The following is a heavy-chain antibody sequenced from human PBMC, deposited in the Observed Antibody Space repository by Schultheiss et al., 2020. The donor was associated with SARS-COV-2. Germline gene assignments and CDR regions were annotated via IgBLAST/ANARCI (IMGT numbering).Heavy chain of an antibody. Sequence: GESLKISCAASGFTFSSYAMNWVRQASGKGLEWVSSIGGSGGTTYYADSVKGRFTISRDNSKNTLYLQMSDLRVEDTAIYYCAKAKVPIDYWGQGTLVTVSS. D-gene: IGHD2-2*02. CDR2: IGGSGGTT. CDR3: AKAKVPIDY. J-gene: IGHJ4*02. CDR1: GFTFSSYA. V-gene: IGHV3-23*01.